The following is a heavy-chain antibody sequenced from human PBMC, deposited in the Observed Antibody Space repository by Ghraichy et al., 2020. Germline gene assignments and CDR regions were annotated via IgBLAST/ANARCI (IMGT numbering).Heavy chain of an antibody. CDR2: VSGGGEST. CDR1: GFTFSSYV. CDR3: AKRRVVGAYMGAFDI. Sequence: GGSLRLSCAASGFTFSSYVMNWVRQAPGKGLEWVSGVSGGGESTYYADSVKGRFTISRDNSKNTLYLQMNSLRGEDTAIYYCAKRRVVGAYMGAFDIWGQGTMVTVSS. J-gene: IGHJ3*02. V-gene: IGHV3-23*01. D-gene: IGHD2-15*01.